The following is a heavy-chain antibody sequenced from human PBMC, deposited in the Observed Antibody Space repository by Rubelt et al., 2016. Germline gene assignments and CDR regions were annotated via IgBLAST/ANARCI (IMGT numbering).Heavy chain of an antibody. J-gene: IGHJ4*02. CDR1: GGSFSGYY. Sequence: QVQLQQWGAGLLKPSETLSLTCAVYGGSFSGYYWSWIRQPPGKGLEWIGKINHSGRTNYNPSLKSRVTISVDTSKNQFALKLGSVTAADTAVYYCARVIVATEGRYYFDYWGQGTLVTVSS. CDR3: ARVIVATEGRYYFDY. V-gene: IGHV4-34*01. D-gene: IGHD5-12*01. CDR2: INHSGRT.